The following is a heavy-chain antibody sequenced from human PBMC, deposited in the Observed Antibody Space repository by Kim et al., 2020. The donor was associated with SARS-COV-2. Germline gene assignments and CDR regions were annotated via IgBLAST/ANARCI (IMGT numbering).Heavy chain of an antibody. V-gene: IGHV4-59*01. Sequence: SETLSLTCTVSGASMFSYYWSWIRQPPGKGLEWIGYIYDSGSTNYIPSLKSRVSISVDTSKKQFSLKLSSVTAADTAIYYCARGTYRSSGYHFYMDVWG. D-gene: IGHD6-19*01. CDR1: GASMFSYY. CDR2: IYDSGST. J-gene: IGHJ6*03. CDR3: ARGTYRSSGYHFYMDV.